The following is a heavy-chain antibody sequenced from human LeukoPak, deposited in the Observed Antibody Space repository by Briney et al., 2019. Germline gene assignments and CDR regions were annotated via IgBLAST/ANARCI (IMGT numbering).Heavy chain of an antibody. CDR2: IYTTGRT. V-gene: IGHV4-61*02. CDR1: GGSTSSGAYY. J-gene: IGHJ4*02. CDR3: AREGGYRNSGYCYISLDY. D-gene: IGHD5-12*01. Sequence: TSETLSLTCTVSGGSTSSGAYYWTWLRQPAGRGLEWIGRIYTTGRTNYDPSLESRVTISADTSKNQFSLKLSSVIAADTAVYYCAREGGYRNSGYCYISLDYWGQGALLTVSS.